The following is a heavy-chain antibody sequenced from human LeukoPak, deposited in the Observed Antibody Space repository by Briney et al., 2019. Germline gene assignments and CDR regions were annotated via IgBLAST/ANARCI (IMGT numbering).Heavy chain of an antibody. CDR3: ARGYDGSGYYYRNWYFDL. Sequence: SETLSLTCTVSGGSISSGSYYWSWIRQPAGQGLEYIGRMYTSGSTNYNPSLKSRVTISVDTSENQFSLKLSSVTAADTAVYYCARGYDGSGYYYRNWYFDLWGRGTPVTVSS. D-gene: IGHD3-22*01. CDR1: GGSISSGSYY. CDR2: MYTSGST. V-gene: IGHV4-61*02. J-gene: IGHJ2*01.